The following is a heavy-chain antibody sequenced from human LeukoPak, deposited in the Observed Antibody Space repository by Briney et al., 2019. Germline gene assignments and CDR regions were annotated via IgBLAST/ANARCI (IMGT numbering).Heavy chain of an antibody. CDR3: ARDICGYNYGCFDS. J-gene: IGHJ4*02. CDR2: IYYTGST. Sequence: SETLSLTCTVSGGSINSYYWSWIRQPPGKALEWIGYIYYTGSTSYNPSLKSRVTISVDTSKNQFSLNLRSVTAADTAVYYCARDICGYNYGCFDSWGQGTLVTVSS. D-gene: IGHD5-18*01. CDR1: GGSINSYY. V-gene: IGHV4-59*12.